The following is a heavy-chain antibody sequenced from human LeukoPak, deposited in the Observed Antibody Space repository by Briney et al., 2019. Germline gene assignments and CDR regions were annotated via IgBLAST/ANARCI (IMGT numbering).Heavy chain of an antibody. CDR1: GGSFSAYY. V-gene: IGHV4-34*01. J-gene: IGHJ5*02. Sequence: SETLSLTCAVYGGSFSAYYWSWIRQPPGKGLEWIGEINHSGSTNYNPSLKSRVTISLDTSKNQFSLMLSSVTAADTAVYYCARTGGRYWFDPWGQGTLVTVSS. D-gene: IGHD1-1*01. CDR2: INHSGST. CDR3: ARTGGRYWFDP.